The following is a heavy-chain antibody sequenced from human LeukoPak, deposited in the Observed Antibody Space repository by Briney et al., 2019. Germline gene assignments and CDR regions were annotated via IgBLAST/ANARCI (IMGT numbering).Heavy chain of an antibody. J-gene: IGHJ4*02. CDR2: INHSGST. CDR3: ARGGLTGGFDY. Sequence: PSETLSLTCAVYGGSFSGYYWSWVRQAPGKGLEWIGEINHSGSTNYNPALKRRVTISVDTSKNQFSLKLSSVTAADTAVYYCARGGLTGGFDYWGQGTLVTVSS. D-gene: IGHD1-14*01. V-gene: IGHV4-34*01. CDR1: GGSFSGYY.